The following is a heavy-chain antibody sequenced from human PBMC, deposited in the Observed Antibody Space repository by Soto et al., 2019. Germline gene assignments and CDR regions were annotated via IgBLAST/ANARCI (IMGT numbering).Heavy chain of an antibody. V-gene: IGHV2-5*02. CDR3: ARGVRDCSSTTCPHYFDS. J-gene: IGHJ4*02. D-gene: IGHD2-2*01. CDR1: GFSLSTSGVG. CDR2: IYWDDDK. Sequence: QITLKESGPTLVKPTQTLTLTCTFSGFSLSTSGVGVGWIRQPPGKALEWLALIYWDDDKRYSPSLNNRLTITKDDDNTTGVINITNGNSMNKAIYYCARGVRDCSSTTCPHYFDSCGQGTLVTVSS.